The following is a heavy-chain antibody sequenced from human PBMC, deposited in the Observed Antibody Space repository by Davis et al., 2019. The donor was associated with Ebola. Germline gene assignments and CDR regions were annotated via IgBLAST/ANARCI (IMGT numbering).Heavy chain of an antibody. J-gene: IGHJ4*02. CDR3: VKGSITMTVVVYFDL. CDR2: ISGSGGGT. Sequence: GGSLRLSCAASGFTISSYTMSWVRQAPGRGLEWVSCISGSGGGTYYADSVKGRFIISRDNSKNTLYLQMSSLRIEDTAVYYCVKGSITMTVVVYFDLWGQGTLVTVSS. CDR1: GFTISSYT. V-gene: IGHV3-23*01. D-gene: IGHD3-22*01.